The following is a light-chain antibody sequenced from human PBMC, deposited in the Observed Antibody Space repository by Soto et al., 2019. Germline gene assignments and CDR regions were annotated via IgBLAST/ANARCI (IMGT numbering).Light chain of an antibody. V-gene: IGKV3-11*01. CDR2: DAS. CDR1: QSVSSY. CDR3: HQRSNWPLT. Sequence: EIVLTQSPATLSLSPGERATLSCRASQSVSSYLAWYQQKPGQAPRLLIYDASNRATGIPARFSGGGSGTDFTLTISSLAPEDFAIYYCHQRSNWPLTFGGGTKVEIK. J-gene: IGKJ4*01.